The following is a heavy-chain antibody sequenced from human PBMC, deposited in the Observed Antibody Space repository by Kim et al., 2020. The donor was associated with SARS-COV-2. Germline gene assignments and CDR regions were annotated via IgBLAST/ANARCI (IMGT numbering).Heavy chain of an antibody. CDR1: GFTFSSYA. J-gene: IGHJ6*03. CDR3: ARVGGDLRPAMDV. Sequence: GGSLRLSCAASGFTFSSYAMHWVRQAPGKGLEYVSPISRNGDSTSYANSVKGRFTISRDNSKNTLYLQMGSLRAEDMAVYYCARVGGDLRPAMDVWGKGTTVTVSS. CDR2: ISRNGDST. D-gene: IGHD3-16*01. V-gene: IGHV3-64*01.